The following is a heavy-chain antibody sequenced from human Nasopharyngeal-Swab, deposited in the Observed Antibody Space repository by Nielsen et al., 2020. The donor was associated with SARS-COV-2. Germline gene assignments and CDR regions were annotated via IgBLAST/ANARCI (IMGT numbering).Heavy chain of an antibody. J-gene: IGHJ6*02. Sequence: ESLKISCAVHGGSFSGHQWNWICHSPETGLEWIGEISESGSASFQPSLKGRVTISLDTSKIQFSLKMTSLTAADTAVYYCARGAESTTPHYVHYGLDVWGQGTTVTVSS. CDR3: ARGAESTTPHYVHYGLDV. D-gene: IGHD4-17*01. CDR1: GGSFSGHQ. CDR2: ISESGSA. V-gene: IGHV4-34*01.